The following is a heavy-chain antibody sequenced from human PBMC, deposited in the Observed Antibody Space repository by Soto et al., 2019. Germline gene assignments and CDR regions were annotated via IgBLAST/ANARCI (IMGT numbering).Heavy chain of an antibody. Sequence: QVQLVQSGGEVKKPGSSVKVSCKASGGTFNNYDLSWVRQAPGQGLEWMGGIVPMFGTREYAQRFQGRVTITADRSTSTAYMELSSLRAEDTAVYYCARGITMVRGSSPYYLDSWGQGTPVTVSS. D-gene: IGHD3-10*01. J-gene: IGHJ4*02. CDR1: GGTFNNYD. CDR3: ARGITMVRGSSPYYLDS. CDR2: IVPMFGTR. V-gene: IGHV1-69*06.